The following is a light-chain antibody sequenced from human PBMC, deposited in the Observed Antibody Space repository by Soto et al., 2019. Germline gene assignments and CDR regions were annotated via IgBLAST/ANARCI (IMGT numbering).Light chain of an antibody. CDR1: QSVSSTY. J-gene: IGKJ4*01. Sequence: EIVMTQSPATLSVSPGERATLSCRASQSVSSTYLIWYQQKPGQAPRLLIYGASSRATGVPDRFSGGGSGTDFTLTISRLEPEDFAVYYCQQFSSYPLTFGGGTKVDIK. CDR2: GAS. CDR3: QQFSSYPLT. V-gene: IGKV3-20*01.